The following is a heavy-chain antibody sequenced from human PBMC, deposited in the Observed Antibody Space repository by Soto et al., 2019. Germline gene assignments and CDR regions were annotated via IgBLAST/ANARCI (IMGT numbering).Heavy chain of an antibody. D-gene: IGHD3-10*01. V-gene: IGHV3-74*01. CDR3: ASDRSGRAYX. CDR1: GFTFSSYW. CDR2: MNEDGGTT. J-gene: IGHJ6*02. Sequence: PGGSLRLSCAASGFTFSSYWMHWVRQAPGKGLVWVSSMNEDGGTTDYADSVKVRFTISRDNAKNTLYLKMNSLRVEDTAVYYCASDRSGRAYXWGQGTTVTVS.